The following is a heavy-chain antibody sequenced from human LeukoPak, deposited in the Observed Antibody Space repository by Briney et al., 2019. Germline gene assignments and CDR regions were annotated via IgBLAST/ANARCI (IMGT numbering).Heavy chain of an antibody. CDR1: GFTFSTYA. J-gene: IGHJ6*02. CDR2: ISAYSGFT. CDR3: ARAYYYGSGGDYGMDV. V-gene: IGHV3-23*01. D-gene: IGHD3-10*01. Sequence: PGGSLRLSCTASGFTFSTYAMTWVRQAPGKGLEWVSDISAYSGFTYYADSVKGRFTISRDNSRNTLYLQMNSLRAEDTAVYYCARAYYYGSGGDYGMDVWGQGTTVTVSS.